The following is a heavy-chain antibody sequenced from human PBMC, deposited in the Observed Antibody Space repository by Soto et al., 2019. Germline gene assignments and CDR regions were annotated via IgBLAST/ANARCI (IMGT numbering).Heavy chain of an antibody. CDR1: GFTFSSYA. D-gene: IGHD4-17*01. J-gene: IGHJ6*02. CDR2: ISYDGSNK. V-gene: IGHV3-30-3*01. Sequence: QVQLVESGGGVVQPGRSLRLSCAASGFTFSSYAMHWVRQALGKGLEWVAVISYDGSNKYYADSVKGRFTISRDNSKNTLYLQMNSLRAEDTAVYYCARDPADTTVTTGYGMDVWGQGTTVTVSS. CDR3: ARDPADTTVTTGYGMDV.